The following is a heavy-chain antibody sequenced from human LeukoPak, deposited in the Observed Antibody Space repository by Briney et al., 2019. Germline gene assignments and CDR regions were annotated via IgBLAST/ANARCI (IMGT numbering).Heavy chain of an antibody. CDR2: ISGVST. J-gene: IGHJ4*02. Sequence: GGSLRLSCAASGFTFSSYGMHWVRQAPGKGLEWVSAISGVSTYYADSVKGRFTISRDNSKNTLYLQMNSLRAEDTAVYYCAKSGSSWHRNFDYWGQGTLVTVSS. D-gene: IGHD6-13*01. V-gene: IGHV3-23*01. CDR1: GFTFSSYG. CDR3: AKSGSSWHRNFDY.